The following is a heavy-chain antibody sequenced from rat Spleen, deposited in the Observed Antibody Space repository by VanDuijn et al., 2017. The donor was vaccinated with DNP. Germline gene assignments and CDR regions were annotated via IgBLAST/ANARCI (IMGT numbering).Heavy chain of an antibody. CDR3: TYNNYY. CDR2: IWGDGTT. J-gene: IGHJ2*01. Sequence: QVQLKESGPGLVKPSETLSLTCTVSGFSLTSYHVSWVRQPPGKGWELMGGIWGDGTTDYNSPLKSRLSISRDTSKSQVFLKMNSLQTDDTAIYFCTYNNYYWGQGLMVTVSS. D-gene: IGHD1-10*01. V-gene: IGHV2-1*01. CDR1: GFSLTSYH.